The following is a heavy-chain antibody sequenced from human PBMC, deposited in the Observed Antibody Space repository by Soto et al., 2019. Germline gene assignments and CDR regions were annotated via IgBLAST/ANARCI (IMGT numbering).Heavy chain of an antibody. Sequence: QVQLQESGPGLVKPSGTLSLTCAVSGGFISSSNWWSWVRQPPGKGLEWIGEIYHSGSPSYNPSRKSRVTISVDKSKNQFSLKLSSVTAADTAVYYCARLADDSSGYWDWFDPWGQGSLVAFSS. CDR2: IYHSGSP. J-gene: IGHJ5*02. D-gene: IGHD3-22*01. V-gene: IGHV4-4*02. CDR1: GGFISSSNW. CDR3: ARLADDSSGYWDWFDP.